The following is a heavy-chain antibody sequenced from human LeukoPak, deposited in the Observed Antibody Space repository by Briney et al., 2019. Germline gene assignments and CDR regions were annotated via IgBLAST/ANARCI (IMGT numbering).Heavy chain of an antibody. J-gene: IGHJ4*02. V-gene: IGHV3-23*01. CDR1: GFTFSSYA. D-gene: IGHD6-19*01. CDR3: AKEPGYSSGWYGVDY. Sequence: GGSLRLSCAASGFTFSSYAMSWVRQAPGKGLEWVSAMSGGGGSTYYADSVKGRFTISRDNSKNTLYLQMNSLRAEDTAVYYCAKEPGYSSGWYGVDYWGQGTLVTVSS. CDR2: MSGGGGST.